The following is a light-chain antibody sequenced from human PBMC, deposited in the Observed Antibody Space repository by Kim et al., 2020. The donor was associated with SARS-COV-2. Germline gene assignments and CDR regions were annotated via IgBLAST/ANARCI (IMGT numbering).Light chain of an antibody. CDR3: QVWDTSSDHRYV. CDR1: NIGSKS. J-gene: IGLJ1*01. V-gene: IGLV3-21*04. CDR2: YDS. Sequence: PCRGNNIGSKSVHWYQQKPGQAPVLVIFYDSDRPAGVPERFTGSNSGNPATLTISRVAAGDEADYYCQVWDTSSDHRYVFGTGTKVTVL.